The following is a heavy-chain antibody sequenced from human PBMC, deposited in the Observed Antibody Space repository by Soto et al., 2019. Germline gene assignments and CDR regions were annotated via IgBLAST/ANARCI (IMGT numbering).Heavy chain of an antibody. CDR3: AREDSIIIPAVSDF. CDR1: GFAFNNYG. V-gene: IGHV3-21*01. J-gene: IGHJ4*02. CDR2: ISKSDYT. D-gene: IGHD2-2*01. Sequence: GGSLRLSCTVSGFAFNNYGVNWVRQAPGKGLEWVSSISKSDYTYYSDSVTGRFTISRDNAKNSVSLQMNTLRVEDTAVYYCAREDSIIIPAVSDFWGQGTLVTVSS.